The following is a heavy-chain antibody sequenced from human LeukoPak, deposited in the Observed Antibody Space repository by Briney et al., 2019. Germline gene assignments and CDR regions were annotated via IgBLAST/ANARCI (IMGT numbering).Heavy chain of an antibody. CDR3: RSLIAARQDAFDI. J-gene: IGHJ3*02. V-gene: IGHV3-30*03. CDR1: GCTFSRYG. D-gene: IGHD6-6*01. Sequence: GVSLRLSCAASGCTFSRYGVHWVRQAAGKGLEWVAVISYDGSNKYYADSVKGRFTISIDNSKNTLYLQMNSLRAEDTAVYYCRSLIAARQDAFDIWGQGTMVTVSS. CDR2: ISYDGSNK.